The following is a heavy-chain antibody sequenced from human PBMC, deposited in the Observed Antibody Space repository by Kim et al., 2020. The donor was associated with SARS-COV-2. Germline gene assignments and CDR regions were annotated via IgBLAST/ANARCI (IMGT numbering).Heavy chain of an antibody. CDR1: GFTFSSYA. CDR2: ISYDGSNK. V-gene: IGHV3-30-3*01. Sequence: GGSLRLSCAASGFTFSSYAMHWVRQAPGKGLEWVAVISYDGSNKYYADSVKGRFTISRDNSKNTLYLQMNSLRAEDTAVYYCARDFESPYCTNGVCGYFQHWGQGTLVTVSS. J-gene: IGHJ1*01. D-gene: IGHD2-8*01. CDR3: ARDFESPYCTNGVCGYFQH.